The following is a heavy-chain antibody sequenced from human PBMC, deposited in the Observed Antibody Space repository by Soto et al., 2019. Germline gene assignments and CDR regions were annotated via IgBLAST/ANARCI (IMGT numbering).Heavy chain of an antibody. CDR3: AHRLTAHGMAV. D-gene: IGHD3-16*01. J-gene: IGHJ6*02. CDR1: GFSLTTGGVG. Sequence: QITLKESGPTLVKPTQTLTLTCTFSGFSLTTGGVGVGWFRQPPGKALEWLADLYWNTEKNHSPSLRGRLIIAKATSRDQVFLTVTNVDPTATATYYCAHRLTAHGMAVWGQGTTVTVSS. CDR2: LYWNTEK. V-gene: IGHV2-5*01.